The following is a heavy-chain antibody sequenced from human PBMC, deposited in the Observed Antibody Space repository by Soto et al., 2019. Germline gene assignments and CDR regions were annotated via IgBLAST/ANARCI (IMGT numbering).Heavy chain of an antibody. CDR2: VRGSGRST. D-gene: IGHD3-10*01. J-gene: IGHJ6*02. Sequence: PGGSLRLPCAPSGITLSASDMRWVRKDPARGLERVSAVRGSGRSTYYADSGKGRFSISRDTSQNTQYMLVNSLKAEDTAVHYPAKDRRGVKDVSDRGT. CDR3: AKDRRGVKDV. V-gene: IGHV3-23*01. CDR1: GITLSASD.